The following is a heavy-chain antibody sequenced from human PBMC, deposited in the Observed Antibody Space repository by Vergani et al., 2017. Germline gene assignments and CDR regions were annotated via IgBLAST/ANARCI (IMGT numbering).Heavy chain of an antibody. CDR3: ARVGYSSGWHSSVGPGARRYFDL. J-gene: IGHJ2*01. Sequence: EVQLVESGGGLVQPGGSLRLSCAASGFTFSSYWMSWVRQAPGKGLEWVANMKQDGSEKDYVDSVKGRFTISRDNAKNSLYLQMNSLRAEDTAVYYCARVGYSSGWHSSVGPGARRYFDLWGRGTLVTVSS. V-gene: IGHV3-7*01. D-gene: IGHD6-19*01. CDR1: GFTFSSYW. CDR2: MKQDGSEK.